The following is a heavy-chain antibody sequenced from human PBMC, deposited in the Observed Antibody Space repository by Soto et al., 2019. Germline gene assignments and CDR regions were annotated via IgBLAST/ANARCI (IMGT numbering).Heavy chain of an antibody. Sequence: SETLSLTCTVSGGSIIIGGYYWSWIRQHPGKGLEWIGYIYNSGSTYYNPSLKSRVTISIDTSKNQFSLKLSSVTAADTAVYYCARSTSITTAITLVFEYWGQGTVVSVSS. V-gene: IGHV4-31*03. D-gene: IGHD3-16*01. CDR1: GGSIIIGGYY. CDR3: ARSTSITTAITLVFEY. J-gene: IGHJ4*02. CDR2: IYNSGST.